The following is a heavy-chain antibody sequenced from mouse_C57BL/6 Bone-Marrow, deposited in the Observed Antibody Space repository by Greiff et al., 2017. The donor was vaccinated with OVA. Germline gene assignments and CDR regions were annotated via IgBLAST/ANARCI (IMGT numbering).Heavy chain of an antibody. J-gene: IGHJ2*01. Sequence: VMLPQSGAELVRPGASVKLTCKTSGYIFNRYWFHWVKQRSGQGLEWIARISPGTISTYYNEPFKGKATLPAHNSYSTAYKQLSSLKSEYSAVYFGARTLYDGYYGSFDYWGQGATLTVSS. CDR2: ISPGTIST. CDR3: ARTLYDGYYGSFDY. D-gene: IGHD2-3*01. V-gene: IGHV1S132*01. CDR1: GYIFNRYW.